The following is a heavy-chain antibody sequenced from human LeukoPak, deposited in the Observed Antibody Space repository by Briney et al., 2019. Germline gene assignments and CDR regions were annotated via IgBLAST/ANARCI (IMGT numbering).Heavy chain of an antibody. Sequence: SETLSLTCTVSGGSISSGGYYWSWIRQHPGKGLEWIGYIYYSGSTYYNPSLKSRVTISVGTSKNQFSLKLSSVTAADTAVYYCARDGSMYYYDSSGPDAFDIWGQGTMVTVSS. CDR3: ARDGSMYYYDSSGPDAFDI. V-gene: IGHV4-31*03. D-gene: IGHD3-22*01. CDR2: IYYSGST. J-gene: IGHJ3*02. CDR1: GGSISSGGYY.